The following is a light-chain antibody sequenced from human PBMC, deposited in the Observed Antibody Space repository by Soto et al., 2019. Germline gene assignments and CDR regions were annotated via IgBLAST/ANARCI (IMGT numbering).Light chain of an antibody. CDR2: GAS. CDR1: QSISSN. J-gene: IGKJ5*01. CDR3: QQYNNWPPQIT. Sequence: ETVMTQSPATLSVSPGERATLSCRASQSISSNLAWYHQKPGQAPRLLIYGASTRATGIPARFSGSGSGTEFTLTISSLQSEDFAVYYCQQYNNWPPQITFGQGTRLEIK. V-gene: IGKV3-15*01.